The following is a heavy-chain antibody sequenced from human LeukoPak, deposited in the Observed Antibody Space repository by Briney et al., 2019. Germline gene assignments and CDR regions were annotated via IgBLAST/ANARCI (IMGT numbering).Heavy chain of an antibody. CDR2: INHSGST. J-gene: IGHJ4*02. Sequence: KTSETLSLTCAVYGGSFSGYYWSWIRQPPGKGLEWIGEINHSGSTNYNPSLKSRVTISVDTSKNQFSLKLSSVTAADTAVYYCARGNRYTRNFDYWGQGTLVTVSS. V-gene: IGHV4-34*01. CDR1: GGSFSGYY. CDR3: ARGNRYTRNFDY. D-gene: IGHD2-2*01.